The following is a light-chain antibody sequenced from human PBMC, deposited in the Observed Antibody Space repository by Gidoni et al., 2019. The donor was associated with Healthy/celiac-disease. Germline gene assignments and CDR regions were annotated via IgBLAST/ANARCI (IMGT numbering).Light chain of an antibody. V-gene: IGLV2-14*01. CDR3: SSYTSSSTLGV. CDR1: SSDVGGYNY. J-gene: IGLJ1*01. Sequence: QSALTQPASVSGSPGQSITISCTGTSSDVGGYNYGSWYQQHPGKAPKLMIYAVSNRPSGVSNRFSGSKSGNTASLTISGLQAEDEADYYCSSYTSSSTLGVFGTGTKVTVL. CDR2: AVS.